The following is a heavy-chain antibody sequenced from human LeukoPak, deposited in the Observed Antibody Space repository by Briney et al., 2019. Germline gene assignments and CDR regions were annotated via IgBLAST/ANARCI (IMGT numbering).Heavy chain of an antibody. CDR2: IYYSGST. Sequence: SETLSLTCTVSGGSISSSSYYWGWIRQPPGKGLEWIGSIYYSGSTYYNPSLKSRVTISVDTSKNQFSLKLSPVTAADTAVYYCARHPAYSSGRYVDYWGRGTLVTVSS. J-gene: IGHJ4*02. CDR3: ARHPAYSSGRYVDY. D-gene: IGHD6-19*01. V-gene: IGHV4-39*01. CDR1: GGSISSSSYY.